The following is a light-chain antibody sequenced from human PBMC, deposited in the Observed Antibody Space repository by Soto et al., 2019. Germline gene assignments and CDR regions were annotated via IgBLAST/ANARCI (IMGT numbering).Light chain of an antibody. CDR3: STWDDSVSAVL. CDR1: SSNIGSNY. Sequence: QSVLTQSPSASGTPGQSVTISCSGSSSNIGSNYVYWYQQFPGTAPKLLFYNNDLRPPGVPDRFSGSKSGTSASLAISGLRPEDEADYYCSTWDDSVSAVLFGGGTKLTVL. J-gene: IGLJ3*02. V-gene: IGLV1-47*01. CDR2: NND.